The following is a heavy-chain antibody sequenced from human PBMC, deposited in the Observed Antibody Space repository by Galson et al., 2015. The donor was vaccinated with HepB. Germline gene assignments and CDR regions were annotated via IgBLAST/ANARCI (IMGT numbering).Heavy chain of an antibody. CDR2: IIPILGIA. CDR3: ARDPHSGYDEFYYYYGMDV. V-gene: IGHV1-69*04. D-gene: IGHD5-12*01. CDR1: GGTFSSYT. J-gene: IGHJ6*02. Sequence: SVKVSCKASGGTFSSYTISWVRQAPGQGLEWMGRIIPILGIANYAQKFQGRVTITADKSTSTAYMELSSLRSEDTAVYYCARDPHSGYDEFYYYYGMDVWGQGTTVTVSS.